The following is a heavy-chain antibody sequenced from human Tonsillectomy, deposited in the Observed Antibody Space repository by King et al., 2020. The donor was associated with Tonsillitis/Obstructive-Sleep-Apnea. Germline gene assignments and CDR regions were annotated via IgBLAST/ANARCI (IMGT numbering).Heavy chain of an antibody. J-gene: IGHJ3*02. CDR3: AKDTLYCSGCYDSFVI. CDR1: GFTFDDYA. Sequence: VQLVESGGGLVQPGRSLRLSCAASGFTFDDYAMHWVRQAPGKGLEWVSGISWNSGSIGYADSVKGRFTISRDNAKNSLYLQMNSLRAEDTALYYCAKDTLYCSGCYDSFVIWGQGTMVTVSS. CDR2: ISWNSGSI. V-gene: IGHV3-9*01. D-gene: IGHD3-10*01.